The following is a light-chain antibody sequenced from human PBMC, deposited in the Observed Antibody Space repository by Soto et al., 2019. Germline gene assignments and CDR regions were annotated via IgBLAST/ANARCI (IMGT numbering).Light chain of an antibody. CDR2: GAS. J-gene: IGKJ2*01. CDR1: QSVTRN. V-gene: IGKV3-15*01. Sequence: EIVMTQSPATLSVSPGERATLACMTSQSVTRNLAWYQHKPGQAPRLLIYGASSRATGIPARFSGSGSGTEFTHTISSLQSSDFAVYYCQQYNDWSPYTFGQGTKLEIK. CDR3: QQYNDWSPYT.